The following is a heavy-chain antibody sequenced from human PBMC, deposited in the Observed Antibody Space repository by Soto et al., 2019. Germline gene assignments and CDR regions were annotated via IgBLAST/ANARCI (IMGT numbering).Heavy chain of an antibody. V-gene: IGHV1-2*04. J-gene: IGHJ6*02. CDR1: GYTFTGYY. D-gene: IGHD6-19*01. Sequence: ASVKVSCKASGYTFTGYYMHWVRQAPGQGLEWMGWINPNSGGTNYAQKFQGWVTMTRDTSISTAYMELSRLRSDDTAVYYCARGRIAVADTGGYYYYGMDVWGQGTTVTVSS. CDR3: ARGRIAVADTGGYYYYGMDV. CDR2: INPNSGGT.